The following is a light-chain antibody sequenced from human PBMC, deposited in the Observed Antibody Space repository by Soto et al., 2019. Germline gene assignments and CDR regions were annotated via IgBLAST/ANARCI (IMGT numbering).Light chain of an antibody. CDR3: QQYGSSPLIT. CDR2: GVS. V-gene: IGKV3-20*01. J-gene: IGKJ5*01. CDR1: QRLSASD. Sequence: EIFLTQSPGTLSVSPGQRATLSCRASQRLSASDIAWYQQKPGQAPKFLIYGVSSRATGIPDRFSGSGSGTDFTLTISRLEPEDFAVYHCQQYGSSPLITFGQGTRLEI.